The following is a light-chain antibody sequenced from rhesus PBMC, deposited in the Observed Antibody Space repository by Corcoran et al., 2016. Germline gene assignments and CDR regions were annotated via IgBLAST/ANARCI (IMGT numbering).Light chain of an antibody. CDR2: GAS. CDR3: LQHSNWPLT. J-gene: IGKJ4*01. CDR1: QIVRSS. Sequence: EIVMTQSPATLSLYPGERATLSCRDRQIVRSSLAWYKQKPGQAPRLLIDGASRRATGIPDRFSGSGSGTDFTLTISSLEPEDVAVYYCLQHSNWPLTFGGGTKVELK. V-gene: IGKV3-24*01.